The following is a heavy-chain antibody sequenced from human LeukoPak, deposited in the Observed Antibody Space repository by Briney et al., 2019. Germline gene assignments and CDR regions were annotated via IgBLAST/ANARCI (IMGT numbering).Heavy chain of an antibody. V-gene: IGHV3-33*01. CDR2: IWYDGSNK. J-gene: IGHJ3*02. CDR3: ARDNRYGYPNDAFDT. D-gene: IGHD5-12*01. Sequence: GGSLRLSCAASGFTFSSYGMHWVRQAPGKGLEWVAVIWYDGSNKYYADSVKGRFTISRDNSKSTLYLQMNSLRAEDTAVYYCARDNRYGYPNDAFDTWGQGTMVTVSS. CDR1: GFTFSSYG.